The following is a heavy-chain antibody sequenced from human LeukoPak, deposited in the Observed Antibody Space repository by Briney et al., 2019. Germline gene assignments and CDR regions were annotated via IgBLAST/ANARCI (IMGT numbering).Heavy chain of an antibody. J-gene: IGHJ4*02. D-gene: IGHD6-19*01. CDR2: ISSSSSTI. Sequence: GGSLRLSCAASGFTFSSYSMNWVRQAPGKGLEWVSYISSSSSTIYYADSVKGRFTISRDNAENSLYLQMNSLRAEDTAVYYCARDQGSSGWSYWGQGTLVTVSS. CDR3: ARDQGSSGWSY. V-gene: IGHV3-48*01. CDR1: GFTFSSYS.